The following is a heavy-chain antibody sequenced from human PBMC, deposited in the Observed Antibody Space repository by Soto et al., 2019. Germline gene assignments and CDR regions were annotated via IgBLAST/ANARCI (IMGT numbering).Heavy chain of an antibody. Sequence: PGGSLRLSCAASGFTFSSYGMHWVRQAPGKGLEWVAVISYDGSNKYYADSVKGRFTISRDNSKNTLYLQMNSLRAEDTAVYYCAKDVGIAVAGTFDYWGQGTLVTVSS. V-gene: IGHV3-30*18. CDR3: AKDVGIAVAGTFDY. D-gene: IGHD6-19*01. CDR1: GFTFSSYG. J-gene: IGHJ4*02. CDR2: ISYDGSNK.